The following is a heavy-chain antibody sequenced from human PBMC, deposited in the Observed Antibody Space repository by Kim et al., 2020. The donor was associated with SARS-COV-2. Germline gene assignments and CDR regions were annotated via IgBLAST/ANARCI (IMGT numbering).Heavy chain of an antibody. CDR3: ATDPGSGYGRNDY. D-gene: IGHD5-12*01. V-gene: IGHV1-24*01. CDR1: GYTLTELS. J-gene: IGHJ4*02. Sequence: ASVKVSCKVSGYTLTELSMHWVRQAPGKGLEWMGGFDPEDGETLYAQKFQGRVTMTEDTSTDTAYMELSSLRSEDTAVYYCATDPGSGYGRNDYWGQGTLATVSS. CDR2: FDPEDGET.